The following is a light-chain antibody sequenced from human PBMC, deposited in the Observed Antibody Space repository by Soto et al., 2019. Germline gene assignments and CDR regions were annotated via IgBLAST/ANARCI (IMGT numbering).Light chain of an antibody. CDR2: GAS. CDR3: QHYGGSQGT. Sequence: VCTHFPGHLSLAPGERPEISCRVSQSVNNNYLAWYQQKPGQAPRLLIYGASSRPTGLPGRFGGSGSGTVFTLTISILEPEDFAEYYCQHYGGSQGTFGQGTQVDIK. V-gene: IGKV3-20*01. CDR1: QSVNNNY. J-gene: IGKJ1*01.